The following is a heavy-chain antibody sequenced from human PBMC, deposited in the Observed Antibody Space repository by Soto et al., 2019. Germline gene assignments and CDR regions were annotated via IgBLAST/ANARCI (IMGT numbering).Heavy chain of an antibody. V-gene: IGHV1-46*01. CDR2: INPSGGST. Sequence: QVPLVQSGAEVKNPGASVMVSCKASGYPFTNYYIHWVRQAPGQGLEWMAIINPSGGSTNYAQKFQGRVTLARDTFTNTVYMELSSLRSEDTAIYYCARGLAAGDYWGQGTLVTVSS. CDR1: GYPFTNYY. J-gene: IGHJ4*02. CDR3: ARGLAAGDY. D-gene: IGHD6-13*01.